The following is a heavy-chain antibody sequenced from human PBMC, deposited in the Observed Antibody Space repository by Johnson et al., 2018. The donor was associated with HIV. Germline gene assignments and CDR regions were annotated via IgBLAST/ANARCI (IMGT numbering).Heavy chain of an antibody. V-gene: IGHV3-30*02. J-gene: IGHJ3*02. CDR3: AKDNAYGDLRDAFDI. D-gene: IGHD4-17*01. Sequence: QVQLVESGGGVVQPGGSLRLSCAASGFTFSSYGMHWVRQAPGKGLEWVAFIRYDGSNKYYAGSVKGRFTISRDNSKNTLYLQMNSLRAEDTAVYYCAKDNAYGDLRDAFDIWGQGTMVTVSS. CDR1: GFTFSSYG. CDR2: IRYDGSNK.